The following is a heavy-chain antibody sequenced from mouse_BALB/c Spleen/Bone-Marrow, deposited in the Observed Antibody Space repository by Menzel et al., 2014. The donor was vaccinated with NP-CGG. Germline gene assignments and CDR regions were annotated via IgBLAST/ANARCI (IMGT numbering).Heavy chain of an antibody. Sequence: VKLMESGAELVRPGSSVKISCKASGYAFSSYWMNWVKQRPGQGLEWIGQIYPGDGDTNYNGKFKGKATLTADKSPSTAYMQLSSLTSEDSAVYFCARWITTVVAPYVMDYWGQGTSVTVSS. CDR3: ARWITTVVAPYVMDY. CDR1: GYAFSSYW. CDR2: IYPGDGDT. D-gene: IGHD1-1*01. J-gene: IGHJ4*01. V-gene: IGHV1-80*01.